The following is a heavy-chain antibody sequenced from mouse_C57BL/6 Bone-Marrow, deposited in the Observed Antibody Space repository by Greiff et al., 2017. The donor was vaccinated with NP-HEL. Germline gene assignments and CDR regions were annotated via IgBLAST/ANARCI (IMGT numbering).Heavy chain of an antibody. V-gene: IGHV5-17*01. CDR2: ISSGSSTI. D-gene: IGHD1-1*01. CDR3: ASYYGNRPYAMDY. J-gene: IGHJ4*01. Sequence: EVKVVESGGGLVKPGGSRKLSCAASGFTFSDYGMHWVRQAPEKGLEWVAYISSGSSTIYYADTVKGRFTISRDNAKNTLFLQMTSLRSEDTAMYYCASYYGNRPYAMDYWGQGTSVTVSS. CDR1: GFTFSDYG.